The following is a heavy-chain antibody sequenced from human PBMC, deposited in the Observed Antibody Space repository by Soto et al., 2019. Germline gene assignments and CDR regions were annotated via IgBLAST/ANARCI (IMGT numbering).Heavy chain of an antibody. Sequence: PSETLSLTCTVSGGSISSYYWSWIRQPPGKGLEWIGYIYYSGSTNYNPSLKSRVTISVDTSKNQFSLKLSSVTAADTAVYYCARTSSSWYSAREDDYFDYWGQGTLVTVSS. CDR2: IYYSGST. CDR1: GGSISSYY. D-gene: IGHD6-13*01. V-gene: IGHV4-59*01. J-gene: IGHJ4*02. CDR3: ARTSSSWYSAREDDYFDY.